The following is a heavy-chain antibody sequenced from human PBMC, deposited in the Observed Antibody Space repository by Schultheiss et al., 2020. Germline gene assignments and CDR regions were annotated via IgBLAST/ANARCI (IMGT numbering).Heavy chain of an antibody. CDR2: IYYSGST. D-gene: IGHD3-10*01. V-gene: IGHV4-59*12. CDR1: GGSFSGYY. J-gene: IGHJ4*02. Sequence: SETLSLTCAVYGGSFSGYYWSWIRQPPGKGLEWIGYIYYSGSTNYNPSLKSRVTISVDTSKNQFSLKLSSVTAADTAVYYCAKDGRGTFDYWGQGTLVTVSS. CDR3: AKDGRGTFDY.